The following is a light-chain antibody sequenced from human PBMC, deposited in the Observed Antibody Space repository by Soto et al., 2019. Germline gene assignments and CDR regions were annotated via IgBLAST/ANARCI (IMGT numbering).Light chain of an antibody. V-gene: IGKV2-28*01. J-gene: IGKJ1*01. CDR3: MQALQTPPT. CDR2: LGS. CDR1: QSLMLSNGYNY. Sequence: DIVMTQSPLSLPVTPGEPASISCRSSQSLMLSNGYNYVDWYLQKPGQSPQLLIYLGSNRASGVPARFSRSGSCTDFTLKISRVEAEDVGVYYCMQALQTPPTFGQGTKVEIK.